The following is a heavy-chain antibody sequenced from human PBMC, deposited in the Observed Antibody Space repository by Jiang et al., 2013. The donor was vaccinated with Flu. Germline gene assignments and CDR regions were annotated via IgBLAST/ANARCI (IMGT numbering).Heavy chain of an antibody. CDR3: AREEHSSSYLGYFDY. CDR1: GFTFSSYS. CDR2: ISSSSSYI. V-gene: IGHV3-21*01. Sequence: QLVESGGGLVKPGGSLRLSCAASGFTFSSYSMNWVRQAPGKGLEWVSSISSSSSYIYYADSVKGRFTISRDNAKNSLYLQMNSLRAEDTAVYYCAREEHSSSYLGYFDYWGQGTLVTVSS. J-gene: IGHJ4*02. D-gene: IGHD6-6*01.